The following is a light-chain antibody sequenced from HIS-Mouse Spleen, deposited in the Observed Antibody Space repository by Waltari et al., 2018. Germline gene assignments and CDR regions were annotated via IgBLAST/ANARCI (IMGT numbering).Light chain of an antibody. CDR3: YSTDSSGNHRV. V-gene: IGLV3-10*01. CDR1: ALPNKY. J-gene: IGLJ2*01. Sequence: SYELTQPPSVSVSPGQTARITCSGDALPNKYAYWYQQKSGQAPVLVIYEDSKRPAGIPDRFSGSSSGTMATLTISGAQVEDEADYYCYSTDSSGNHRVFGGGTKLTVL. CDR2: EDS.